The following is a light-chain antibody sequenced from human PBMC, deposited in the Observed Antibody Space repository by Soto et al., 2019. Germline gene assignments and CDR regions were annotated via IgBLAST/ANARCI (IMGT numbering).Light chain of an antibody. CDR3: HHRSKWRT. CDR1: QSVSSN. J-gene: IGKJ1*01. Sequence: EIVMTQSPATLSVSPGERATLSCRASQSVSSNLAWYQQKPGQAPRLLIYGASTRATGIPARFSGSGSGTEFTLTISSLQSEDFALYYCHHRSKWRTFGQGTKVDIK. CDR2: GAS. V-gene: IGKV3-15*01.